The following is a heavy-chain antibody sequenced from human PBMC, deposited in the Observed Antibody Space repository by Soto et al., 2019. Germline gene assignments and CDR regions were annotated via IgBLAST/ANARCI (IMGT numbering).Heavy chain of an antibody. CDR2: IWYDGSNK. CDR3: ARPTYYDFWSGYSGAFDI. V-gene: IGHV3-33*01. Sequence: QVQLVESGGGVVQPGRSLRLSCAASGFTFSSYGMHWVRQAPGKGLEWVAVIWYDGSNKYYADSVKGRFTISRDNSKNTLYLQMNSLRAEDTAVYYCARPTYYDFWSGYSGAFDIWGQGTMVTVSS. J-gene: IGHJ3*02. D-gene: IGHD3-3*01. CDR1: GFTFSSYG.